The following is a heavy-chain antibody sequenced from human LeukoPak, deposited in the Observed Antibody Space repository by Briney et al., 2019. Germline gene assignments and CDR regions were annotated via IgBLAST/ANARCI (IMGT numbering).Heavy chain of an antibody. Sequence: PGGSLRLSCAASGFXFRSYWMHWVRQVPGKGLVWVSLVNSDGTTSHADSVKGRFTISRDNAKNTLFLQMNSLRAEDTAVYYCARSAADAFDYWGQGTLVTVSS. CDR3: ARSAADAFDY. CDR2: VNSDGTT. V-gene: IGHV3-74*01. J-gene: IGHJ4*02. CDR1: GFXFRSYW.